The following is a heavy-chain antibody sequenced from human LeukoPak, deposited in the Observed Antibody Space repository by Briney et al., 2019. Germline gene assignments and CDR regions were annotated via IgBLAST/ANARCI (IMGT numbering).Heavy chain of an antibody. CDR1: GGTFSSYA. D-gene: IGHD2-2*02. J-gene: IGHJ4*02. CDR3: ARALRYCSSTSCYNLGY. Sequence: ASVKVSCKASGGTFSSYAISWVRQVPGQGLEWMGGIIPIFGTANYAQKFQGRVTITTDESTSTAYMELSRLRSEDTAVYYCARALRYCSSTSCYNLGYWGQGTLVTVSS. CDR2: IIPIFGTA. V-gene: IGHV1-69*05.